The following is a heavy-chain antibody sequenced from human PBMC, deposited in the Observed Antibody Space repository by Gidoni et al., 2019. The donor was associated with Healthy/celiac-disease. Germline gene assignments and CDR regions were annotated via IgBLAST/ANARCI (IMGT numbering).Heavy chain of an antibody. Sequence: QVQLQESGPGLVTPSQTLSLTCTVSGGSISSGSYYWSWIRQPAGKGLEWIGRIYTSGSTNYNPSLKSRVTISVDTSKNQFSRKLSSVTAADTAVYYCARGGTHNWCDPWGQGTLVTVSS. CDR2: IYTSGST. V-gene: IGHV4-61*02. CDR3: ARGGTHNWCDP. CDR1: GGSISSGSYY. D-gene: IGHD1-7*01. J-gene: IGHJ5*02.